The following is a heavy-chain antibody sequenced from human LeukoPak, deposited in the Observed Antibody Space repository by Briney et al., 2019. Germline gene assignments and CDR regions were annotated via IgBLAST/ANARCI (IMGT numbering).Heavy chain of an antibody. CDR2: ISGSGGST. CDR3: ANDRLPAAGPNWFDP. Sequence: GGALRLYCAASGFTVSSYAMSWVRQAPGKGLERVSAISGSGGSTYYADSVKGRFTISRDNSKNTLYLQMNSLRAEDTAVYYCANDRLPAAGPNWFDPWGQGTLVTVSS. V-gene: IGHV3-23*01. D-gene: IGHD6-13*01. J-gene: IGHJ5*02. CDR1: GFTVSSYA.